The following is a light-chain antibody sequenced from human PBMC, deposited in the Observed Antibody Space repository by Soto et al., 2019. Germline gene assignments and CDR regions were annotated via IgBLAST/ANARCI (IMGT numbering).Light chain of an antibody. CDR1: QSLSSN. V-gene: IGKV3-15*01. CDR2: GAS. CDR3: QQYGSSPRT. J-gene: IGKJ1*01. Sequence: EIVMTQSPATLSVSPGERATLSCRASQSLSSNLAWYQQKPGQAPRLLIYGASTRATGIPARFSGSGSGTEFTLTISSLQSEDFAVYYCQQYGSSPRTFGQGTKVDIK.